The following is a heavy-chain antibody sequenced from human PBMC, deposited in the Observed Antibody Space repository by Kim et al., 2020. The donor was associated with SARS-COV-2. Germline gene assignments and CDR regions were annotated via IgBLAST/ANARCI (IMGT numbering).Heavy chain of an antibody. CDR1: RYTFTGYY. J-gene: IGHJ4*02. D-gene: IGHD6-13*01. CDR3: ARVRSYIAAALDY. CDR2: INPNSGGT. V-gene: IGHV1-2*02. Sequence: ASVKVSCKASRYTFTGYYMHWVRQAPGQGLEWMGWINPNSGGTNYAQKFQGRVTMTRDTSISTAYMELSRLRSDDTAVYYCARVRSYIAAALDYWGQGTLVTVSS.